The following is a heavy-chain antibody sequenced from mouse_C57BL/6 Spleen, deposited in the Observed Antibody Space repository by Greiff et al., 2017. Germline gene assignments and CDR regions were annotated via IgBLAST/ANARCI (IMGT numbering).Heavy chain of an antibody. Sequence: EVKLVESGGGLVQPGGSMKLSCVASGFTFSNYWMNWVRQSPEKGLEWVAQIRLKSDNYATHYAESVKGRFTISRNDSKSSVYLQMNNLRAEDTGIYYCTGNSNPVFAYWGQGTLVTVSA. CDR2: IRLKSDNYAT. CDR3: TGNSNPVFAY. D-gene: IGHD2-5*01. J-gene: IGHJ3*01. CDR1: GFTFSNYW. V-gene: IGHV6-3*01.